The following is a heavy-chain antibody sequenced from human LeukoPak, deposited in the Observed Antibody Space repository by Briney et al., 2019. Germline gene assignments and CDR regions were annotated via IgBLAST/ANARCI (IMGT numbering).Heavy chain of an antibody. CDR1: GFTFSSYG. J-gene: IGHJ4*02. D-gene: IGHD6-13*01. CDR3: AKTGQLEYFDY. CDR2: ISYDGSNK. Sequence: QPGRSLRLSCAASGFTFSSYGMHWVRQAPGKGLDWVAVISYDGSNKYYADSVKGRFTISRDNSKNTLYLQMNSLRAEDTAVYYCAKTGQLEYFDYWGQGTLVTVSS. V-gene: IGHV3-30*18.